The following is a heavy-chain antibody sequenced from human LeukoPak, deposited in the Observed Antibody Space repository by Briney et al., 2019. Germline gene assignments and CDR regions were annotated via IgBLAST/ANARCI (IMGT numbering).Heavy chain of an antibody. Sequence: GSSVKVTFKASGGTFISYAISWVRQAPGQGLEWMGGIIPIFGTANYAQKFQGRVTITTDESTSTAYMELSSLRSEDTAVYYCARTAYYYDSSGYSDYWGQGTLVTVAS. CDR2: IIPIFGTA. J-gene: IGHJ4*02. V-gene: IGHV1-69*05. CDR1: GGTFISYA. D-gene: IGHD3-22*01. CDR3: ARTAYYYDSSGYSDY.